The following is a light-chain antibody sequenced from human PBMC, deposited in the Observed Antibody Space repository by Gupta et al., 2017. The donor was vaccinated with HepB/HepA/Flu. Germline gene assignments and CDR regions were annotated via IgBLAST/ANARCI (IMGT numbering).Light chain of an antibody. CDR2: VAS. Sequence: IQITQSPSSLSASVGDRVTITCRASQNIRYYLTWYQQTPGKAPKLLIHVASRLQSGVPSRFSGSGSGTDFTLTISRLQPEDSATYYWQQNYSTLTFGQGTRLEIK. CDR1: QNIRYY. V-gene: IGKV1-39*01. CDR3: QQNYSTLT. J-gene: IGKJ5*01.